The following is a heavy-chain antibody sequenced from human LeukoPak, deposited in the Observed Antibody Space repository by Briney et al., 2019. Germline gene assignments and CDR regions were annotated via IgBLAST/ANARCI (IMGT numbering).Heavy chain of an antibody. J-gene: IGHJ3*01. V-gene: IGHV3-23*01. CDR3: ARSSYSSSSSV. D-gene: IGHD6-6*01. Sequence: GGSLRLSCVASGFTFSTYAMSWVRQAPGKGLEWVSGISGSGGSTYYADSVKGRFTISRDNAKNSLYLQINSLRAEDTAVYYCARSSYSSSSSVWGQGTMVTVSS. CDR2: ISGSGGST. CDR1: GFTFSTYA.